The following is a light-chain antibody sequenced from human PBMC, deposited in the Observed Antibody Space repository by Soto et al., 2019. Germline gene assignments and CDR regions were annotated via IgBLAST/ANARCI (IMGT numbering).Light chain of an antibody. CDR3: AAWDDRLKGYV. CDR1: SSNIGSTS. J-gene: IGLJ1*01. V-gene: IGLV1-44*01. CDR2: RDN. Sequence: QSVLTQAPSASGAPGQRVTISCSGSSSNIGSTSISWYRQLPGTAPKLLIYRDNRRPSGVPDRFSGSKSGTSGSLAISGLQSEDEADYYCAAWDDRLKGYVFGSGTKVTDL.